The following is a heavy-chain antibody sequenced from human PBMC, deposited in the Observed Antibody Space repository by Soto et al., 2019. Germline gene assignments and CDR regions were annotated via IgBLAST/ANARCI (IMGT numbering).Heavy chain of an antibody. CDR2: IYYSGST. J-gene: IGHJ3*02. Sequence: PSETLSLTCTVSGGSISSSSYYWGWIRQPPGKGLERIGSIYYSGSTYYNPSLKSRVTISVDTSKNQFSLKLSSVTAADTAVYYCARGAYDYIWGSYLSASRSVSYAFDIWGQGTMVTVSS. V-gene: IGHV4-39*01. D-gene: IGHD3-16*02. CDR3: ARGAYDYIWGSYLSASRSVSYAFDI. CDR1: GGSISSSSYY.